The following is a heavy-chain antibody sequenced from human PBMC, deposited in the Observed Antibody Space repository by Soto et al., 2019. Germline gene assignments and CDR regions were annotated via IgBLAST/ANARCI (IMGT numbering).Heavy chain of an antibody. Sequence: QVHLVQSGAEVKKPGASVKVSCKGSGYAFTTYGLTWVRQAPGQGLEWIGWISAHNGNTNYAQKLQGRVTVTRDTSTSPSYMELRSLRSDDTAVYYGARGRYGDYWGQGALVTVSS. CDR1: GYAFTTYG. D-gene: IGHD1-1*01. CDR2: ISAHNGNT. CDR3: ARGRYGDY. J-gene: IGHJ4*02. V-gene: IGHV1-18*01.